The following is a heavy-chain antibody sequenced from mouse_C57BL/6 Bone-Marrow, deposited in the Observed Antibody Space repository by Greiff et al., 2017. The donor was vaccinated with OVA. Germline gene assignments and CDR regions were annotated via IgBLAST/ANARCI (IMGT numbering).Heavy chain of an antibody. CDR3: ARAYYYGSSLVSWFAY. V-gene: IGHV1-42*01. CDR2: INPSTGGT. CDR1: GYSFTGYY. D-gene: IGHD1-1*01. Sequence: DVKLQESGPELVKPGASVKISCKASGYSFTGYYMNWVKQSPEKSLEWIGEINPSTGGTTYNQKFKAKATLTVDKCSSTAYMQLKSLTSEDSAVYYCARAYYYGSSLVSWFAYWGQGTLVTVSA. J-gene: IGHJ3*01.